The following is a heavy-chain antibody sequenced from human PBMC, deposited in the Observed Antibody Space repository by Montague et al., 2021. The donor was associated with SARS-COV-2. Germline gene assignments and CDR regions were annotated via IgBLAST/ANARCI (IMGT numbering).Heavy chain of an antibody. V-gene: IGHV4-4*02. CDR2: ISHSGNA. CDR3: ATRGQHNSSWVFDY. J-gene: IGHJ4*02. D-gene: IGHD6-13*01. CDR1: GASMSTSNW. Sequence: SETRSLTCAVSGASMSTSNWWSWVRQPPGKGLEWIGEISHSGNANYNPSLKSRVTMSVDTSKNQFSLKLSSVTAADTTVYYCATRGQHNSSWVFDYWGQGTLVTVSS.